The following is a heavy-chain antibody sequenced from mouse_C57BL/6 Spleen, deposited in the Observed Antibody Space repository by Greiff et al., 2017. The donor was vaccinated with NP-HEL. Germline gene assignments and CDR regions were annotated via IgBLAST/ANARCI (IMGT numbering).Heavy chain of an antibody. CDR3: ASHYYYGSSPFAY. D-gene: IGHD1-1*01. V-gene: IGHV1-69*01. CDR1: GYTFTSYW. Sequence: QVQLQQPGAELVMPGASVKLSCKASGYTFTSYWMHWVKQRPGQGLEWIGEIDPSDSYTNYNQKFKGKSTLTVDKSSSTAYMQLSRLTSEDSAVYYCASHYYYGSSPFAYWGQGTLVTVSA. CDR2: IDPSDSYT. J-gene: IGHJ3*01.